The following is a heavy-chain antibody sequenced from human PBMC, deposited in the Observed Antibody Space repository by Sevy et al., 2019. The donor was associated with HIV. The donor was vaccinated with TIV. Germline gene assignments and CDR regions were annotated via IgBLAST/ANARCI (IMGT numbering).Heavy chain of an antibody. J-gene: IGHJ3*02. CDR1: GFTFDDYA. CDR3: AKVRYSGSSLQVDAFDI. Sequence: SLKISCAASGFTFDDYAMHWVRQAPGKGLEWVSGISWNSGSIGYADSVKGRFTISRDNAKNSLYLQMNSLRAEDTALYYCAKVRYSGSSLQVDAFDIWGQGTMVTVSS. V-gene: IGHV3-9*01. D-gene: IGHD1-26*01. CDR2: ISWNSGSI.